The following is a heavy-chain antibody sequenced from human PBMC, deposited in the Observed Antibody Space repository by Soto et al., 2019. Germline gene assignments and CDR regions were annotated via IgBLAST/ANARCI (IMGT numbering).Heavy chain of an antibody. D-gene: IGHD3-10*01. V-gene: IGHV1-18*01. CDR2: ISAYNGNT. CDR3: ARISMTMVRGRSGYYYYGMDV. J-gene: IGHJ6*02. Sequence: ASLKFSCNTSGFIFRSSALRWVRKAPGQGLEWMGWISAYNGNTNYAQKLQGRVTMTTDTSTSTAYMELRSLRYDDTAVYYCARISMTMVRGRSGYYYYGMDVCG. CDR1: GFIFRSSA.